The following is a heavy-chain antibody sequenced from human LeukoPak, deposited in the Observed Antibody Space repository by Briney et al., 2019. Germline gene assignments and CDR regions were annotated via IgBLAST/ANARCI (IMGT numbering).Heavy chain of an antibody. Sequence: ASVKVSCKASGYTFTGYYMHWVRQAPGQGLEWMGWINPNSGGTNYAQKFQGRVTMTRDTSISTAYMELSRLRSDDTAVYYCAREIDVAGTDAFDYWGQGTLVTVSS. CDR2: INPNSGGT. CDR3: AREIDVAGTDAFDY. V-gene: IGHV1-2*02. D-gene: IGHD6-19*01. CDR1: GYTFTGYY. J-gene: IGHJ4*02.